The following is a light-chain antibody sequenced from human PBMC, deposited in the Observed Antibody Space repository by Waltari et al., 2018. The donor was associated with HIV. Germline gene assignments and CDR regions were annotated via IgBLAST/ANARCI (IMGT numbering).Light chain of an antibody. Sequence: QSALTQPPSVSGAPGQRVTISCTGNKSTIGAGYFVPWYQHLPGTAPKHLVARVINRPSGVPDRFSGSKSGTSASLVITGLQAEDEADYYCQSYDSSLRASVFGGGTKLTVL. CDR3: QSYDSSLRASV. CDR1: KSTIGAGYF. V-gene: IGLV1-40*01. CDR2: RVI. J-gene: IGLJ2*01.